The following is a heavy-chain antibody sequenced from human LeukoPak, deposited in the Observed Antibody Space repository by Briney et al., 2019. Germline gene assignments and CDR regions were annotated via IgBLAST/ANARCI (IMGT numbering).Heavy chain of an antibody. Sequence: SETLSLTCTVSGYSINNGFYWGWIRQPPGKGLEWIGSIYHSERTHYNPSLKSRVTISVDTSKNQFSLKLSSVTAADTAVYYCARRLGYSGYFRGYYFDYWGQGTLVTVSS. CDR2: IYHSERT. D-gene: IGHD5-12*01. CDR3: ARRLGYSGYFRGYYFDY. CDR1: GYSINNGFY. J-gene: IGHJ4*02. V-gene: IGHV4-38-2*02.